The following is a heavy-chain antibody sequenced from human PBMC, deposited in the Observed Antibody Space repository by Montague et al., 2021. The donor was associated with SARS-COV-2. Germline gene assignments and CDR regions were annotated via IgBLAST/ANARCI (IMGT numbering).Heavy chain of an antibody. V-gene: IGHV4-38-2*02. CDR3: AVNSNYYYYGMDV. Sequence: SETLSLTCTVSGYSISSGYYWGWIRQPPGKGLEWIGSIYHSGSTYYNPSLKSRVTISVDTSKNQFSLKLSSVTAADTAVYYYAVNSNYYYYGMDVWGQGTTVTVSS. J-gene: IGHJ6*02. CDR2: IYHSGST. CDR1: GYSISSGYY. D-gene: IGHD4-11*01.